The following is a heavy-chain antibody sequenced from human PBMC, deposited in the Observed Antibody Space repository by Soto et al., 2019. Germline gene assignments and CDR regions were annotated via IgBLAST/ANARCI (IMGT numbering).Heavy chain of an antibody. J-gene: IGHJ6*02. CDR2: ISFDGTNK. Sequence: QVQLVESGGGVVQPERSQRLSCTASKFTFASYVMHWVRQAPGEGLEGVALISFDGTNKYYADSVKGRFTISRDNSKNTMYLKMNSLRPEYTAVYYCAREMIPMIMGGMSAMDVWGQGTTVTVS. CDR1: KFTFASYV. CDR3: AREMIPMIMGGMSAMDV. D-gene: IGHD3-22*01. V-gene: IGHV3-30*04.